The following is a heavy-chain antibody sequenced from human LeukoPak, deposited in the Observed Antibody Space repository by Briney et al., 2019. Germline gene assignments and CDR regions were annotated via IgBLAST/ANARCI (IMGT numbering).Heavy chain of an antibody. Sequence: GSSVKVSCKGSGYTFTSYYMHWVRQAPAQGLECMGIINPSGGSTSYAQKFQGTVTMTRDTSTSTVYMELSSLSSEDTAVYYCARETTGAFDYWGQGTLVTASS. CDR3: ARETTGAFDY. V-gene: IGHV1-46*01. CDR1: GYTFTSYY. J-gene: IGHJ4*02. D-gene: IGHD4-11*01. CDR2: INPSGGST.